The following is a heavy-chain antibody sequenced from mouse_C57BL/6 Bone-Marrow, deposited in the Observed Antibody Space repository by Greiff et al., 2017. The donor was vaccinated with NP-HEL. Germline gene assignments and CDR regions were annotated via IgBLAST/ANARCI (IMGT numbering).Heavy chain of an antibody. D-gene: IGHD2-2*01. CDR2: IYPGSGST. V-gene: IGHV1-55*01. CDR3: ARMVTAPYAMDY. J-gene: IGHJ4*01. Sequence: VQLQQSGAELVKPGASVKMSCKASGYTFTSYWITWVKQRPGQGLEWIGDIYPGSGSTNYNEKFKCKAPLTVDPSSSTAYMKLSRLTSEDSAVYYCARMVTAPYAMDYWGQGTSVTVSS. CDR1: GYTFTSYW.